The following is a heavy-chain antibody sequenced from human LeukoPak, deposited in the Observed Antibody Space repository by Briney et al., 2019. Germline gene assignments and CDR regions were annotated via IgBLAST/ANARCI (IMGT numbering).Heavy chain of an antibody. CDR2: IGGIGAST. J-gene: IGHJ5*02. D-gene: IGHD4-17*01. CDR1: GFTFSSHA. Sequence: PGGSLRLSCAASGFTFSSHAMNWVRQAPGKGLEWVSSIGGIGASTYYADSVKGRFTISRDNSKNTLYLQMNSLRGEDTALYYCAKAAYGDYVNWFDPWGLGILVIVSS. V-gene: IGHV3-23*01. CDR3: AKAAYGDYVNWFDP.